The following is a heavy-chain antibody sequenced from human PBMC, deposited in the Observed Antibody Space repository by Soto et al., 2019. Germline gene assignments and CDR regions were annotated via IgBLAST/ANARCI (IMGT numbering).Heavy chain of an antibody. CDR3: ARAECTSCYGFRH. D-gene: IGHD2-2*01. CDR1: GFTLSSYS. Sequence: EVQLVESGGGLVQPGGSLRLSCEVSGFTLSSYSMNWVRQAPGRGLEWISYITGSGSTIYYADSVKGRFTISRDTAKNSLYLQMNSLRAEDTALYYCARAECTSCYGFRHWGQGTLVTVSS. V-gene: IGHV3-48*01. CDR2: ITGSGSTI. J-gene: IGHJ1*01.